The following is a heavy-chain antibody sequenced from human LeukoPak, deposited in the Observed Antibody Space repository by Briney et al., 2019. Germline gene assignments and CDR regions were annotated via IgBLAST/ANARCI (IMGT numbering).Heavy chain of an antibody. J-gene: IGHJ4*02. CDR3: ARHSGTFPHYFDY. V-gene: IGHV4-59*08. CDR1: GDSISYYY. Sequence: SETLSLTCTVSGDSISYYYWSWIRQPPGKGLEWIGYIYYSGSTDYNPSLKSRVTISVDTSQNQFSLKLTSMTAADTAIYYCARHSGTFPHYFDYWGQGTLVTVSS. CDR2: IYYSGST. D-gene: IGHD1-26*01.